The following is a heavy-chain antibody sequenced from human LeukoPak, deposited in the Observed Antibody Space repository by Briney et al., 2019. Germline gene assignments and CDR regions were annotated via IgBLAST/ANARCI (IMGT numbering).Heavy chain of an antibody. J-gene: IGHJ4*02. CDR2: MNPNSGNT. D-gene: IGHD1-26*01. CDR1: GYTFTSYG. V-gene: IGHV1-8*02. Sequence: ASVKVSCKASGYTFTSYGISWVRQAPGQGLEWMGWMNPNSGNTGYAQKFQGRVTMTRNTSISTAYMELSSLRSEDTAVYYCARGSGVVGASDYFDYWGQGTLVTVSS. CDR3: ARGSGVVGASDYFDY.